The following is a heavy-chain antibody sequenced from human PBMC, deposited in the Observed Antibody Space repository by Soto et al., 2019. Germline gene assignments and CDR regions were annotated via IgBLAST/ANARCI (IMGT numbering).Heavy chain of an antibody. CDR2: ISGSGGST. J-gene: IGHJ5*02. Sequence: GGSLRLSCAASGFTFSSYAMSWVRQAPGKGLEWVSAISGSGGSTYYADSVKGRFTISRDNSKNTLYLQMNSLRAEDTAVYYCAKVPLYCSGGSCYSNWFDPWGQGTLVTVSS. CDR3: AKVPLYCSGGSCYSNWFDP. CDR1: GFTFSSYA. V-gene: IGHV3-23*01. D-gene: IGHD2-15*01.